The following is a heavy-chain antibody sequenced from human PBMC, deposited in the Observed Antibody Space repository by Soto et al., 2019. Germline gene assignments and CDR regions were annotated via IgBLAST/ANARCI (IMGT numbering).Heavy chain of an antibody. V-gene: IGHV4-30-4*01. Sequence: QVQLQESGPGLVKPSQTLSLTCTVSGGSISSGNYYWSWFRQPPGKGLEWIGYSYYSGSTSYNPSLKXXIXIXXDRSKNQFSLELSSVTVADTAVYYCARGPTVTTDFWGQGTLVTVSS. D-gene: IGHD4-17*01. J-gene: IGHJ4*02. CDR1: GGSISSGNYY. CDR3: ARGPTVTTDF. CDR2: SYYSGST.